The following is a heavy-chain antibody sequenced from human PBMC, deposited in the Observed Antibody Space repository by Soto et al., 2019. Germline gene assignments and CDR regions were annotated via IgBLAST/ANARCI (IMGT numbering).Heavy chain of an antibody. CDR2: IIPILGIA. Sequence: SVKVSCKASGGTFSSYTISWVRQAPGQGLEWMGRIIPILGIANYAQKFQGRVTITADKSTSTAYMELSSLRSEDTAVYYCARRAYDYIWGSYRRDAFDIWGQGTMVTVSS. CDR1: GGTFSSYT. CDR3: ARRAYDYIWGSYRRDAFDI. J-gene: IGHJ3*02. D-gene: IGHD3-16*02. V-gene: IGHV1-69*02.